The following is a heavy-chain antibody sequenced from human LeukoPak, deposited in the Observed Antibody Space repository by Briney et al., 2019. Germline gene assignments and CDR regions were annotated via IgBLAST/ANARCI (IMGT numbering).Heavy chain of an antibody. J-gene: IGHJ5*02. CDR3: ARVGAPYYYDSYGFDP. CDR1: GGSISSYY. D-gene: IGHD3-22*01. CDR2: IYTSGST. V-gene: IGHV4-4*07. Sequence: SETLSLTCTVSGGSISSYYWSWIRQPAGKGLEWIGRIYTSGSTNYNPSLKSRVTMSVDTSKNQFSLKLSSVTAADTAVYYCARVGAPYYYDSYGFDPWGQGTLVTVSS.